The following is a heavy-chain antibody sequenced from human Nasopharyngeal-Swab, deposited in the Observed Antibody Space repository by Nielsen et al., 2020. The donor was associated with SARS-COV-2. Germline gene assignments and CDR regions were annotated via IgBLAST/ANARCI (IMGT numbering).Heavy chain of an antibody. CDR2: IKQDGSEK. V-gene: IGHV3-7*05. D-gene: IGHD3-10*01. Sequence: GESLKISCAASGFTFNSYWMSWVRQAPGKGLEWVANIKQDGSEKYYVDSVKGRFTISRDNAKNSLYLQMNSLRAEDTAVYYCARVGYYGSGSYYNSYYYGMDVWGQGTTVTVSS. CDR3: ARVGYYGSGSYYNSYYYGMDV. J-gene: IGHJ6*02. CDR1: GFTFNSYW.